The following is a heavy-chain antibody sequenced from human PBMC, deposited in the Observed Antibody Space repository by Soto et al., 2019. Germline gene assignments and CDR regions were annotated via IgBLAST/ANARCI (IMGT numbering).Heavy chain of an antibody. CDR3: ARASGRDGSSWYRGGYDS. D-gene: IGHD2-15*01. V-gene: IGHV1-2*04. CDR2: INPDTGGT. Sequence: QVRLVQSGAEVKKSGASVKVSCKASGYTFNAYYIHWMRQAPGQGLEWMGWINPDTGGTDYAQKLQGWVSLTRDTSITPADMELASLKIDGAAVYYCARASGRDGSSWYRGGYDSWGQGTLVTVS. CDR1: GYTFNAYY. J-gene: IGHJ4*02.